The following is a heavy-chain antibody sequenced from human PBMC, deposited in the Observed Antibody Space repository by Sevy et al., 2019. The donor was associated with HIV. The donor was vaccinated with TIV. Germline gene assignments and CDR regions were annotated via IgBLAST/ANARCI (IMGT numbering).Heavy chain of an antibody. V-gene: IGHV3-30*18. Sequence: GGSVRLSCAASGFIFNNYDMYWIRQAPGKGLEWVATVSYDGADKDYADIVKGRFTISRDSSRSMLYLQMSSLRPEDTGVYFCAKDMVDCSGGTCYSGAVSPFESWGQGTLVTVSS. CDR1: GFIFNNYD. CDR3: AKDMVDCSGGTCYSGAVSPFES. J-gene: IGHJ4*02. D-gene: IGHD2-15*01. CDR2: VSYDGADK.